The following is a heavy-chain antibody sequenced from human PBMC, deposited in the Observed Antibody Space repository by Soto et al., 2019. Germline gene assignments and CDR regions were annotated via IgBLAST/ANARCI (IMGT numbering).Heavy chain of an antibody. Sequence: QVQLVESGGGLVKPGGSLRLSCEASGFTFSDYYMTWIRQAPGKGLEWVSYISSSSDYTNYADSVKGRFTICRDNAKHSLYLQMNSLRAEDTAAYYCARGSTAARVAYYYFGMDVWGQGTTVTVSS. V-gene: IGHV3-11*06. D-gene: IGHD6-6*01. J-gene: IGHJ6*02. CDR1: GFTFSDYY. CDR2: ISSSSDYT. CDR3: ARGSTAARVAYYYFGMDV.